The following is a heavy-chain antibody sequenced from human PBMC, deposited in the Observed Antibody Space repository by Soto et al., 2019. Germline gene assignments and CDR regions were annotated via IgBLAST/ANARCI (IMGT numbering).Heavy chain of an antibody. D-gene: IGHD1-26*01. CDR1: GGSIDRSNYY. V-gene: IGHV4-39*01. CDR2: TYYNGNA. CDR3: ARRYGSAIDY. Sequence: SETLSLTCTVSGGSIDRSNYYWDWIRQPPGKGLEWIGTTYYNGNAYYNPSLKSRVTISVDTSKNQFSLKLSSVTAADTAVYYCARRYGSAIDYWGQGTLVTVSS. J-gene: IGHJ4*02.